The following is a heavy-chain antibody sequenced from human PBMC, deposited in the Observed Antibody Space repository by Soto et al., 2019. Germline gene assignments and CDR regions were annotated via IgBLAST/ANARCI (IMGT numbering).Heavy chain of an antibody. CDR1: GFTVSSNY. V-gene: IGHV3-53*01. Sequence: GSLRLSCAASGFTVSSNYMSWVRQAPGKGLEWVSVIYSGGSTYYADSVKGRFTISRDNSKNTLYLQMNSLRAEDTAVYYCARYYDSSGYGDYYGMDVWGQGTTVTVSS. D-gene: IGHD3-22*01. J-gene: IGHJ6*02. CDR3: ARYYDSSGYGDYYGMDV. CDR2: IYSGGST.